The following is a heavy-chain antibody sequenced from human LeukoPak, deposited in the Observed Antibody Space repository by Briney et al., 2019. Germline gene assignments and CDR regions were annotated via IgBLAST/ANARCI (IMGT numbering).Heavy chain of an antibody. Sequence: GASVKVSCKASGYTFTSYGICWVRQAPGQGLEWMGWISAYNGNTNYAQKLQGRVTMTTDTSTSTAYMELRSLRSDDTAVYYCARGQGFCTGGVCYMSYFDYWGQGTLVTVSS. V-gene: IGHV1-18*01. J-gene: IGHJ4*02. CDR1: GYTFTSYG. CDR3: ARGQGFCTGGVCYMSYFDY. CDR2: ISAYNGNT. D-gene: IGHD2-8*02.